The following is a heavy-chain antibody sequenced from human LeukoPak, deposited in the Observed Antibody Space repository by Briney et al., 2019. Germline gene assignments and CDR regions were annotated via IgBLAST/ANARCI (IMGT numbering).Heavy chain of an antibody. CDR2: IYYSGST. V-gene: IGHV4-59*01. CDR1: GGSISSYY. CDR3: ARDSPSGSYDY. D-gene: IGHD1-26*01. J-gene: IGHJ4*02. Sequence: SETLSLTCTVSGGSISSYYWSWIRQPPGKGLEWIGYIYYSGSTNYNPSLKSRVTISADTSRNQFSLKLSSVTAEDTAVYYCARDSPSGSYDYWGQGTLVTVSS.